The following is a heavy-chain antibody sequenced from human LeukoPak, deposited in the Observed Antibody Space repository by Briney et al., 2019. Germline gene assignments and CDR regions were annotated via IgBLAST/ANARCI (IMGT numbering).Heavy chain of an antibody. CDR2: IYHSGST. V-gene: IGHV4-38-2*02. CDR3: AIGAAALNFDH. CDR1: GYSISSGYY. Sequence: SETLSLTCTVSGYSISSGYYWGWIRPAPGKGLEWIGSIYHSGSTHYNPSVKSRVTILVDTSKNQFSLKLSSVTAADTAVYYCAIGAAALNFDHWGQGTLVTVSS. D-gene: IGHD6-13*01. J-gene: IGHJ4*02.